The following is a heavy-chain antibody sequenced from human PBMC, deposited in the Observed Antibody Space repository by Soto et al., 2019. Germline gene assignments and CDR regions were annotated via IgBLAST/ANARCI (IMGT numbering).Heavy chain of an antibody. D-gene: IGHD1-1*01. J-gene: IGHJ5*02. CDR2: SYYSGST. Sequence: NPSETLSLTCTVSGGSITNNYWSWIRQSPGKGLEWIGCSYYSGSTSYNPSLRSRVTISISTSKTQFSLRLRAVTATDTAVYYCARRQNWNNLFDTWGQGTLVTVSS. V-gene: IGHV4-59*08. CDR3: ARRQNWNNLFDT. CDR1: GGSITNNY.